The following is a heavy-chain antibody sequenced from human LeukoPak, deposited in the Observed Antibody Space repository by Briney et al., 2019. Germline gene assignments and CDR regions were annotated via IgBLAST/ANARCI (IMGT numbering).Heavy chain of an antibody. CDR1: GFTFSSYS. D-gene: IGHD1-7*01. CDR3: ARELELPYFDN. V-gene: IGHV3-21*01. CDR2: ISSSSSYI. J-gene: IGHJ4*01. Sequence: GGSLRLSCAASGFTFSSYSMNWVRQTPGKGLEWVSSISSSSSYIYYADSVKGRFTISRDNAKNSLYLQMNSLRAEDTAVYYCARELELPYFDNWGHVTLVTVSS.